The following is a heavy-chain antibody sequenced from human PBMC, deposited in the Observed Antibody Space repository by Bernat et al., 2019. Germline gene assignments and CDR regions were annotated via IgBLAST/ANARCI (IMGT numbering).Heavy chain of an antibody. V-gene: IGHV5-51*01. CDR1: GYSFTSYW. Sequence: EVQLVQSGAEVKKPGESLKISCKGSGYSFTSYWIGWVRQMPGKGLEWMGIIYPGDSDTRYSPSFQGQATISADKSISTAYLPWSSLKASDTAMYYCARLIHISCSGGSCYSGPYYYYYMDVWGKGTTVTVSS. CDR3: ARLIHISCSGGSCYSGPYYYYYMDV. D-gene: IGHD2-15*01. CDR2: IYPGDSDT. J-gene: IGHJ6*03.